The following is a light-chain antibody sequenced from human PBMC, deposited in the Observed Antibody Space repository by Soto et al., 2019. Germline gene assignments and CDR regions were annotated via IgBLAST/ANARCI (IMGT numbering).Light chain of an antibody. CDR3: QQYNSYWT. J-gene: IGKJ1*01. CDR1: QSISSW. Sequence: DIQMTQSPSTLSASVGDRVTITCRARQSISSWLAWYQQKPGKAPKLLIYKASNLASGVPSRFSGSGSGAKFTLTISSLRPDDFATYYCQQYNSYWTFGQGTKVEIK. CDR2: KAS. V-gene: IGKV1-5*03.